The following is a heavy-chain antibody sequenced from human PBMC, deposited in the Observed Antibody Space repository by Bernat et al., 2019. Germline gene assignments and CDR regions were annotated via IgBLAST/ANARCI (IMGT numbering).Heavy chain of an antibody. CDR2: VYYSGTT. CDR1: GGSINSYY. D-gene: IGHD1-14*01. V-gene: IGHV4-59*01. J-gene: IGHJ5*02. Sequence: QVQLQESGPGLVNPSETLSLTCTVSGGSINSYYWGWIRQPPGKGLEWIGHVYYSGTTFYNPSLESRVTISVDTSKTHFSLKLTSVTAADTAVYYCARRALQERTTSPYNWFDPWGQGTLVTVSS. CDR3: ARRALQERTTSPYNWFDP.